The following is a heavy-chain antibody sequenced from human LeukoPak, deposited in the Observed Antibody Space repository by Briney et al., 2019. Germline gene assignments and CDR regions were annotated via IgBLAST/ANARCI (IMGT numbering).Heavy chain of an antibody. D-gene: IGHD3-16*01. J-gene: IGHJ3*02. CDR1: GFTFSRFW. Sequence: PGGALRLSCAAPGFTFSRFWMNWGRQAPGGGLGWVANIDQSGGRNNYVDSVKGRFTISRDNAKNSLFLEMSSLRADDTAVYFCARDAEGGTFDIWGQGTTVTVSS. CDR3: ARDAEGGTFDI. V-gene: IGHV3-7*05. CDR2: IDQSGGRN.